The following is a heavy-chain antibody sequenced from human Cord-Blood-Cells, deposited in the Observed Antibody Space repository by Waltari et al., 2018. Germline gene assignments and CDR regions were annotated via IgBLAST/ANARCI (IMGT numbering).Heavy chain of an antibody. Sequence: QVQLVQSGAEVKKPGASVKVSCKASGYTFTSYAMHWVRQAPGQRLEWMGWINAGNGNTKNSQKFQGRVTITRDTSASTAYMELSSLRSEDTAVYYCARDRGRGYDFWSGYFWGQGTLVTVSS. J-gene: IGHJ4*02. CDR2: INAGNGNT. CDR1: GYTFTSYA. D-gene: IGHD3-3*01. V-gene: IGHV1-3*01. CDR3: ARDRGRGYDFWSGYF.